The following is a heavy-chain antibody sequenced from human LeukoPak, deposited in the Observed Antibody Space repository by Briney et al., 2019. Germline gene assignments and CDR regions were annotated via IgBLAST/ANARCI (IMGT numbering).Heavy chain of an antibody. Sequence: SETLSLTCTVSGGSISSYYWSWIRQPPGKGLKWIGYIYYSGSTNYNPSLKSRVTISVDTSKNQFSLKLSSVTAADTAVYYCASLVYYDSSGYATFDYWGQGTLVTVSS. V-gene: IGHV4-59*08. J-gene: IGHJ4*02. CDR2: IYYSGST. CDR1: GGSISSYY. CDR3: ASLVYYDSSGYATFDY. D-gene: IGHD3-22*01.